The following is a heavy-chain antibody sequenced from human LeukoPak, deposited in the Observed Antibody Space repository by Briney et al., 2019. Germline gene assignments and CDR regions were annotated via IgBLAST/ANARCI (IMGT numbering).Heavy chain of an antibody. Sequence: SETLSLTCTVSGASITTNHWSWFGQSPGKGLEWIGYIFYSGNTKYSPSLESRVTISVDTSKNHFSLNLKSVTAADTAVYYCARLSTYSHFDFWGQGTLVTVSS. CDR1: GASITTNH. CDR3: ARLSTYSHFDF. J-gene: IGHJ4*02. D-gene: IGHD1-26*01. V-gene: IGHV4-59*08. CDR2: IFYSGNT.